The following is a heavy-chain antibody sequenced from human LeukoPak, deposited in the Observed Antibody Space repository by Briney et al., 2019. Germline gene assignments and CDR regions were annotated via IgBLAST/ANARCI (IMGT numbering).Heavy chain of an antibody. D-gene: IGHD3-10*01. CDR3: ARVRLLLWFGELAGAFDI. CDR2: ISAYNGNT. CDR1: GYTFTSYG. V-gene: IGHV1-18*01. J-gene: IGHJ3*02. Sequence: ASVKVSCKASGYTFTSYGISWVRQAPGQGLEWMGWISAYNGNTNYAQKLQGRVTMTTDTSTSTAYMELRSLRSDDTAVYYCARVRLLLWFGELAGAFDIWGRGTMATVSS.